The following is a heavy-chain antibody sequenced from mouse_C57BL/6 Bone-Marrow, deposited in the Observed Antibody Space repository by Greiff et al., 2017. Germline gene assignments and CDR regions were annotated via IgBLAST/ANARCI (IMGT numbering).Heavy chain of an antibody. CDR3: ARQSMVTTGDYYAMDY. D-gene: IGHD2-2*01. Sequence: QVQLQQSGPGLVAPSQSLSITCTVSGFSLTSYGVHWVRQPPGKGLEWLVVIWSDGSTTYNSALKSRLSISKDNSKSQVFLKMNSLQTDDTAMYYCARQSMVTTGDYYAMDYWGQGTSVTVSS. CDR1: GFSLTSYG. V-gene: IGHV2-6-1*01. J-gene: IGHJ4*01. CDR2: IWSDGST.